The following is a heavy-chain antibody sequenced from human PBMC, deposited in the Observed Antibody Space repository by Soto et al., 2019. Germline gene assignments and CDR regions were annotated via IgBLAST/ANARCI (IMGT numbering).Heavy chain of an antibody. Sequence: GGSLRLSCAGSGFAVNSDYMSWVRQAPGKGLEWVSVPYGGGTTHYSDSVKGRFTISRDNSKNTVFLQMNSLRAEDTAVYYCVRTSSYWGQGTRVTVSS. J-gene: IGHJ4*02. CDR3: VRTSSY. CDR1: GFAVNSDY. V-gene: IGHV3-53*01. CDR2: PYGGGTT. D-gene: IGHD2-2*01.